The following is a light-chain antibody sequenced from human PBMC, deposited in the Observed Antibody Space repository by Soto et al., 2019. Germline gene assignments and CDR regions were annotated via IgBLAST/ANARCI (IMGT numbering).Light chain of an antibody. Sequence: DIQMTQSPSSLSASVGDSVTITCRSSESIGSHLNWYHQKSGRAPKLLIQAESSLQSGVPSRFSGSGSGSHFTLSISSLQPEDFATYYCQQSFSTPYTFGQGTKLEIK. CDR3: QQSFSTPYT. CDR2: AES. CDR1: ESIGSH. J-gene: IGKJ2*01. V-gene: IGKV1-39*01.